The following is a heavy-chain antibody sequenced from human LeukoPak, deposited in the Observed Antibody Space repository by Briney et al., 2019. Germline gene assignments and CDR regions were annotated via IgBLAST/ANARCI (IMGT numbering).Heavy chain of an antibody. CDR1: GFTFSSYG. D-gene: IGHD2-15*01. CDR3: AKDQAYCSGGSCYTLDY. CDR2: ISYDGSNK. Sequence: GGSLRLSCAASGFTFSSYGMHWVRQAPGKGLEWVAVISYDGSNKYYADSVKGRFTISKDNSKNTLYLQMNSLRAEDTAVYYCAKDQAYCSGGSCYTLDYWGQGTLVTVSS. V-gene: IGHV3-30*18. J-gene: IGHJ4*02.